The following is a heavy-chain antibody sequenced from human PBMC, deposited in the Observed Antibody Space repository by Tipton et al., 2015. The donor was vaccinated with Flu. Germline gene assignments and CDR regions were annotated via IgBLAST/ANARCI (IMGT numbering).Heavy chain of an antibody. V-gene: IGHV3-7*01. CDR1: GFTFHSYW. CDR2: INQDGSKM. CDR3: ARTYYDTLTDYHTRGLDF. J-gene: IGHJ4*02. Sequence: SLRLSCAASGFTFHSYWMSWVRQAPGKGLEWVANINQDGSKMYYVDSVKGRFTISRDNAKNSLYLQMNSLRVEHTAVYYCARTYYDTLTDYHTRGLDFWGQGSLVTVSS. D-gene: IGHD3-9*01.